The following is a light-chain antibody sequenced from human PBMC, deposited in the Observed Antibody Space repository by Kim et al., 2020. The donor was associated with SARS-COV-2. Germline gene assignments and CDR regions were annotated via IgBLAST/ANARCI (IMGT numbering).Light chain of an antibody. V-gene: IGKV1-39*01. Sequence: ASVGDRVTITCRASQSISSYLNWYQQKPGKAPKLLIYAASSLQSGVPSRFSGSGSGTDFALTISSLQPEDFATYYCQQSYSTPRTFGQGTKVDIK. CDR2: AAS. J-gene: IGKJ1*01. CDR1: QSISSY. CDR3: QQSYSTPRT.